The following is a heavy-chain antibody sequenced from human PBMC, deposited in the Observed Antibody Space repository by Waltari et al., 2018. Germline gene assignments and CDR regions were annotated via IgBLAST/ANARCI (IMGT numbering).Heavy chain of an antibody. D-gene: IGHD3-22*01. Sequence: EVQLVESGGGLIQPGGSLRISCAASGFTVSSNYMSWVRQAPGKGLEWFSFIYSGGSTYYADSVKGRFTISRDNSKNTLYLQMNSLRAEDTAVYYCARDLRDSSGYRFDYWGQGTLVTVSS. J-gene: IGHJ4*02. CDR3: ARDLRDSSGYRFDY. CDR1: GFTVSSNY. CDR2: IYSGGST. V-gene: IGHV3-53*01.